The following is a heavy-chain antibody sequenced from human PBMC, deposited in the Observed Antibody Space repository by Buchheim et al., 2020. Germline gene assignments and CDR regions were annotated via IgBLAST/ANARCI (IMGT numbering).Heavy chain of an antibody. CDR2: IYYSGST. V-gene: IGHV4-39*01. Sequence: QLQLQESGPGLVKPSETLSLTCTVSGGSISSSSYYWGWIRQPPGKGLEWIGSIYYSGSTYYNPSLKSRVTISVDTSKNQFSLKLGSVTAADTAVDYCARLIRVSAAGTRAYYFDYWGQGTL. J-gene: IGHJ4*02. D-gene: IGHD6-13*01. CDR1: GGSISSSSYY. CDR3: ARLIRVSAAGTRAYYFDY.